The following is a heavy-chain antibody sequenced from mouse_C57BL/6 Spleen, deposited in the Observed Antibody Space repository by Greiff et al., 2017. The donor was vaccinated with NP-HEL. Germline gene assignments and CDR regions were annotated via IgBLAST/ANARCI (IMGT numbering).Heavy chain of an antibody. CDR2: IHPNSGST. CDR1: GYTFTSYW. D-gene: IGHD1-1*01. CDR3: ARSPGSSYRYAMDY. Sequence: QVQLQQPGAELVKPGASVKLSCKASGYTFTSYWMHWVKQRPGQGLEWIGMIHPNSGSTNYNEKFKSKATLTVDQSSSTAYMQLSSLTSEDSAVYYCARSPGSSYRYAMDYWGQGTSVTVSS. J-gene: IGHJ4*01. V-gene: IGHV1-64*01.